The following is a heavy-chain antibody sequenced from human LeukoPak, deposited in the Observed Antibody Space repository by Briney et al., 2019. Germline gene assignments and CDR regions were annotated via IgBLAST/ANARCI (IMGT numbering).Heavy chain of an antibody. D-gene: IGHD6-13*01. Sequence: GGSLRLSCAASGFTFSSYGMHWVRQAPGKGLEWVAVISYDGSNKYYADSVKGRFTISRDNSKNTLYLQMNSLRAEDTAVYYCAREAEQLFTLPDYWGQGTLVTVSS. J-gene: IGHJ4*02. CDR3: AREAEQLFTLPDY. V-gene: IGHV3-30*03. CDR2: ISYDGSNK. CDR1: GFTFSSYG.